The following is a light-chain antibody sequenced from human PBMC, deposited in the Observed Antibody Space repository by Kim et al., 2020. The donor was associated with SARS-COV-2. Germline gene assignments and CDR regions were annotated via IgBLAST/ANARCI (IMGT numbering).Light chain of an antibody. CDR1: ELGDKY. J-gene: IGLJ2*01. CDR2: QDD. V-gene: IGLV3-1*01. Sequence: SYELTQPPPVSVSPGQTASITCSGDELGDKYACWYQQKSGQSPVLVIYQDDKRPSGIPERFSGSNSGNTATLTISGTQAMDEADYYCQAWVSSTVVFGGGTKLTVL. CDR3: QAWVSSTVV.